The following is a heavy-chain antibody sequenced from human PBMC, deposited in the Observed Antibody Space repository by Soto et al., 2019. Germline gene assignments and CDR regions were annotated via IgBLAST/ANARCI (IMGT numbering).Heavy chain of an antibody. J-gene: IGHJ6*02. CDR2: IYYSGST. Sequence: PSETLSLTCTVSGGSISSGDYYWSWIRQPPGKGLEWIGYIYYSGSTYYNPSLKSRVTISVDTSKNQFSLKLSSVTAADTAVYYCAREKQGVVTDYYYYGMDVWGQGTTVTVSS. CDR3: AREKQGVVTDYYYYGMDV. CDR1: GGSISSGDYY. V-gene: IGHV4-30-4*01. D-gene: IGHD6-19*01.